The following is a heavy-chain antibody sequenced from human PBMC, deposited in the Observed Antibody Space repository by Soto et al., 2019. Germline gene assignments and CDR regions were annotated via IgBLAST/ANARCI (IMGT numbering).Heavy chain of an antibody. CDR1: SGFISSSKW. CDR3: ARGSTGLLDY. D-gene: IGHD2-15*01. J-gene: IGHJ4*02. CDR2: IYDSGGT. Sequence: QVQLQESGPGLVKPSGTLSLTCVVSSGFISSSKWWSWVRQPPGKGLEWIGEIYDSGGTNYNPSLKSRVTLSLDKSNSQFSLNLSSVTAADTAMYYCARGSTGLLDYWGQGTLVTVSS. V-gene: IGHV4-4*02.